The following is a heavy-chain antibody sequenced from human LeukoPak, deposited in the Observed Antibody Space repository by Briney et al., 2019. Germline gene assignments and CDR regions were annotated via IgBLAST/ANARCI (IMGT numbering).Heavy chain of an antibody. CDR1: GFTFSNYW. CDR3: AKDARPAATYPYYFDY. Sequence: PGGSLRLSCAASGFTFSNYWMSWVRQAPGKGLEWVSGISWNSGSIGYADSVKGRFTISRDNAKNSLYLQMNSLRAEDTALYYCAKDARPAATYPYYFDYWGQGTLVTVSS. J-gene: IGHJ4*02. D-gene: IGHD2-2*01. V-gene: IGHV3-9*01. CDR2: ISWNSGSI.